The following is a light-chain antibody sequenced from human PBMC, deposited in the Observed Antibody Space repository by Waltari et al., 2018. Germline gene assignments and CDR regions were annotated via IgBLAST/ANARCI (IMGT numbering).Light chain of an antibody. CDR3: ATWDDTLNMV. CDR2: RND. V-gene: IGLV1-47*01. Sequence: CYQQLPGTAPKLLIYRNDQRPSGVPDRFSGSKSGTSASLAISGLRSEDEADYYCATWDDTLNMVFGGGTKLTVL. J-gene: IGLJ2*01.